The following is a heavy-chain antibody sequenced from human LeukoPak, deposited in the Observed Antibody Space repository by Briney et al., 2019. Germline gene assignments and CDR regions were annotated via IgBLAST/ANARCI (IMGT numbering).Heavy chain of an antibody. CDR1: GFTFSSYA. D-gene: IGHD4-17*01. J-gene: IGHJ4*02. Sequence: PGGSLRLFCAASGFTFSSYAMHWVRQAPGKGLEWVAVISYDGSNKYYADSVKGRFTISRDNSKNTLYLQMNSLRAEDTAVYYCARAWYGDYTFDYWGQGTLVTVSS. CDR2: ISYDGSNK. CDR3: ARAWYGDYTFDY. V-gene: IGHV3-30-3*01.